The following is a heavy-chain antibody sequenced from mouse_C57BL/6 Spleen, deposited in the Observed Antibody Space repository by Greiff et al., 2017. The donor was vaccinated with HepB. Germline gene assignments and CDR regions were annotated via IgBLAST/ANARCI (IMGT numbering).Heavy chain of an antibody. Sequence: EVQGVESGGGLVQPGGSLKLSCAASGFTFSDYYMYWVRQTPEKRLEWVAYISNGGGSTYYPDTVKGRFTISRDNAKNTLYLQMSRLKSEDTAMYYCARDSSGFAWFAYWGQGTLVTVSA. CDR1: GFTFSDYY. V-gene: IGHV5-12*01. CDR3: ARDSSGFAWFAY. J-gene: IGHJ3*01. D-gene: IGHD3-2*02. CDR2: ISNGGGST.